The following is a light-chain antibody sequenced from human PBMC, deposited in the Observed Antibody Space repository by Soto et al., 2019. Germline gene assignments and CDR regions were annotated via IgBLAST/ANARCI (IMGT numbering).Light chain of an antibody. J-gene: IGLJ1*01. V-gene: IGLV2-14*03. Sequence: QSVLTQPASVSGSPGQSISISCTGTTSDVGRYNYVSWYQQHPGKAPKLMIYDVSYRPSWVSNRFSGSKSGITASLTISGLQAEDEADYYCNSFTTSSTYVFGTGIKVTVL. CDR3: NSFTTSSTYV. CDR2: DVS. CDR1: TSDVGRYNY.